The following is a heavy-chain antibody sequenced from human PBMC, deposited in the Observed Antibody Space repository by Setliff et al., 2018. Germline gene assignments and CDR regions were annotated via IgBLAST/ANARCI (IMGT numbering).Heavy chain of an antibody. D-gene: IGHD2-15*01. CDR3: AKDVGRGSGYYYYTDV. Sequence: PGGSLRLSCAASGFTVSTNYMSWVRQAPGKGLEWVSVIYSDGSRYYADSVKGRFTISRDNSKNTLYLQMSSLRVEDTAVYYCAKDVGRGSGYYYYTDVWGKGTTVTVSS. CDR1: GFTVSTNY. CDR2: IYSDGSR. J-gene: IGHJ6*03. V-gene: IGHV3-53*05.